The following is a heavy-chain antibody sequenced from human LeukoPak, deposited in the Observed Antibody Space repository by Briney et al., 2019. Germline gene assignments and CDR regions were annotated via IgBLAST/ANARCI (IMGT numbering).Heavy chain of an antibody. D-gene: IGHD2-21*02. Sequence: EXLSXTCTVSGGSXXSYYXSWIRQPPGKGLEWIGYIYSSGSTNYNPSLKSRITISIDTSKNQFSLKPSSVTAADTAVYYCARFAYCGGHCWYYFDYWGQGSLVTVSS. V-gene: IGHV4-59*01. CDR3: ARFAYCGGHCWYYFDY. CDR2: IYSSGST. J-gene: IGHJ4*02. CDR1: GGSXXSYY.